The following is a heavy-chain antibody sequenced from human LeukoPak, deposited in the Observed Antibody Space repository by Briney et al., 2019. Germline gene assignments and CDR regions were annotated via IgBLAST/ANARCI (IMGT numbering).Heavy chain of an antibody. J-gene: IGHJ4*02. Sequence: SETLSLTCAVYGGSFSGYYWSWIRQPPGKGLEWIGEINHSGSTNYNPSLKSRVTISVDTSKNQFSLKLSSVTAADTAVYYCARGTLGSRSIAVKNFDYWGQGTLVTVSS. CDR2: INHSGST. CDR3: ARGTLGSRSIAVKNFDY. D-gene: IGHD6-19*01. V-gene: IGHV4-34*01. CDR1: GGSFSGYY.